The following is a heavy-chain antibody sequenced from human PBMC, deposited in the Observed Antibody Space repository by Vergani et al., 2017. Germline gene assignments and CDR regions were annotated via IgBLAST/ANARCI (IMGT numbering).Heavy chain of an antibody. CDR2: ISWNSGSI. J-gene: IGHJ3*02. D-gene: IGHD3-22*01. Sequence: EVQLVESGGGLVQPGRSLRLSCAASGFTFDDYAMHWVRQAPGKGLEWVSVISWNSGSIGYADSVKGRFTISRDNAKNSLYLQMNSLRAEDTALYYCAKDIERSRDSSGYSLGQNAFDIWGQGTMVTVSS. CDR3: AKDIERSRDSSGYSLGQNAFDI. V-gene: IGHV3-9*01. CDR1: GFTFDDYA.